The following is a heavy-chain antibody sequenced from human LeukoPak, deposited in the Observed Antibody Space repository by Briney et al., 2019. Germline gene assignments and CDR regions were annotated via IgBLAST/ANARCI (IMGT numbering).Heavy chain of an antibody. V-gene: IGHV3-7*03. CDR3: TTDGGGYDD. CDR1: GFTFSSYW. D-gene: IGHD5-12*01. CDR2: IKTDGSEI. J-gene: IGHJ4*02. Sequence: PGGSLRLSCVASGFTFSSYWMTWVRQAPGKGLEWVANIKTDGSEIYYEDFAKGRFTISRDNAKNSLYLQMNSLRAEDTAVYYCTTDGGGYDDWGQGTLVTVSS.